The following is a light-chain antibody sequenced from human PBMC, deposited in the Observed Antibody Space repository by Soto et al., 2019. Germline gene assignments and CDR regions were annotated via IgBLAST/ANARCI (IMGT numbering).Light chain of an antibody. J-gene: IGLJ1*01. CDR1: SSDVGDYDY. CDR3: SSYTSSSILYV. Sequence: QSVLTQPASVSGSPGQSITISCTGTSSDVGDYDYVSWYQQHPGKAPKLMIYEVSNRPSGISHRFSGSKSGNTASLTISGLQAEDEADYYCSSYTSSSILYVFGTGTKLTVL. V-gene: IGLV2-14*01. CDR2: EVS.